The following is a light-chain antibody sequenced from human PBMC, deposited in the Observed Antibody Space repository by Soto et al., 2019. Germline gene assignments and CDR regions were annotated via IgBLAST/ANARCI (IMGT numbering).Light chain of an antibody. Sequence: EIVLTQSPGTLSLFPGERATLSCRASQSVSNNYLAWYQQKPGQAPRLLIYGASNRATGIPDRFSGSGSGTDFTLTISRLEPEDFAVYSCQQYSSSPATFGQGTKVDIK. J-gene: IGKJ1*01. CDR2: GAS. V-gene: IGKV3-20*01. CDR3: QQYSSSPAT. CDR1: QSVSNNY.